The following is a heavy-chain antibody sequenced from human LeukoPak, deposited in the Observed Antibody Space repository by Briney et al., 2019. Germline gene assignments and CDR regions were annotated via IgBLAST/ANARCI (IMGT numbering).Heavy chain of an antibody. CDR2: INPSGGST. J-gene: IGHJ6*02. V-gene: IGHV1-46*01. Sequence: ASVKVSCKASGYTFTSYYIHWVRQAPGQGLEWMGFINPSGGSTSYPQMFQGRVTMTRDTSTSTVYMELSSLRSEDTAVYYCASRHNWNYYYYGMDVWGQGTTVTVSS. D-gene: IGHD1-20*01. CDR1: GYTFTSYY. CDR3: ASRHNWNYYYYGMDV.